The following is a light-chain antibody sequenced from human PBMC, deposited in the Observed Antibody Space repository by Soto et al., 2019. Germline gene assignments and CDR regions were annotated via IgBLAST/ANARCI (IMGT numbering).Light chain of an antibody. CDR1: QSVGTW. J-gene: IGKJ1*01. CDR3: QQYNGYWT. V-gene: IGKV1-5*01. CDR2: DAS. Sequence: DIQMTQSPSTLSASVGDRVTITCRASQSVGTWLAWYQQKPGKPPTLLIYDASNLESGVPSRFSGSGSGAEFTLTISSLQPEDFATYVCQQYNGYWTFGQGTKGDI.